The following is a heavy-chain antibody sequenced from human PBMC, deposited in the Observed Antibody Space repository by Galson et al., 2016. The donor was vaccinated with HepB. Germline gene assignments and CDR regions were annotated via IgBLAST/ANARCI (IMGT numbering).Heavy chain of an antibody. V-gene: IGHV3-21*01. D-gene: IGHD3-16*01. CDR1: GFTFSSYS. CDR2: ISYSSSYM. J-gene: IGHJ4*02. CDR3: ARDRGGGAPKLVIFDY. Sequence: SLRLSCAASGFTFSSYSMHWVRQAPGKGLERVSSISYSSSYMPYADAVKGRFTISRDTAKNSLYLQMNSLGAEDTAVYFCARDRGGGAPKLVIFDYWGQGTLVTVSS.